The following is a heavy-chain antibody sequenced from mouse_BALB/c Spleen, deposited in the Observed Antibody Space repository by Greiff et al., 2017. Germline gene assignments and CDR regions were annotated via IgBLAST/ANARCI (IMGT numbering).Heavy chain of an antibody. J-gene: IGHJ3*01. D-gene: IGHD4-1*01. V-gene: IGHV3-6*02. CDR3: ARELGRNAY. Sequence: EVQLQESGPGLVKPSQSLSLTCSVTGYSITSGYYWNWIRQFPGNKLEWMGYISYDGSNNYNPSLKNRISITRDTSKNQFFLKLNSVTTEDTATYYCARELGRNAYWGQGTLVTVSA. CDR1: GYSITSGYY. CDR2: ISYDGSN.